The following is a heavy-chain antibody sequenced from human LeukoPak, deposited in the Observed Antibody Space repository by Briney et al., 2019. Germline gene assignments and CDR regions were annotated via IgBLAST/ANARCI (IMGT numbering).Heavy chain of an antibody. CDR3: AREYNSRATFDY. CDR1: ASGVSFSSHS. Sequence: GGSLRLSCAASASGVSFSSHSMNWVRQAPGKGLEWISFISSSSNIFYAASVKGRFTVSRDNARNSLYLQMNSLRAEDTAIYYCAREYNSRATFDYWGQGTLVAVSS. V-gene: IGHV3-48*01. D-gene: IGHD1-20*01. CDR2: ISSSSNI. J-gene: IGHJ4*02.